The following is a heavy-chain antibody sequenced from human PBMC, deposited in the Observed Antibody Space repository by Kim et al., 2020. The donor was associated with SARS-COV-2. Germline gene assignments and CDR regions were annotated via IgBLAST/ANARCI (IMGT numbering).Heavy chain of an antibody. J-gene: IGHJ4*02. V-gene: IGHV1-2*02. Sequence: TNYAQKFQGRVTMTRDTSISTAYMELSRLRSDDTAVYYCARDAGRRDFDYWGQGTLVTVSS. CDR2: T. CDR3: ARDAGRRDFDY.